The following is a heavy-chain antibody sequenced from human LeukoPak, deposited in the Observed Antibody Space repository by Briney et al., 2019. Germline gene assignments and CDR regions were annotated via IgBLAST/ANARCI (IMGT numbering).Heavy chain of an antibody. J-gene: IGHJ4*02. Sequence: GGSLRLSCAASGFTFSNYGMHWVRQAPGKGLEWVSVISFDGSAKYYADSVKGRFTISRDNSKNTLYLQMTSLRAEDTAVYYCARDRGYYGSGSYRDYWGQGTLVTVSS. V-gene: IGHV3-30*03. CDR2: ISFDGSAK. D-gene: IGHD3-10*01. CDR3: ARDRGYYGSGSYRDY. CDR1: GFTFSNYG.